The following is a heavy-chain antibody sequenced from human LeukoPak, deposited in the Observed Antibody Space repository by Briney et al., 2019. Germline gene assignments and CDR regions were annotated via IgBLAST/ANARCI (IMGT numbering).Heavy chain of an antibody. Sequence: SGGSLRLSCAASAFTFSSYWMHWVRQGPGKGLVWVARINSDGTTTNYADSVKGRFTISRDNSKNTLYLQMNSLRAEDTAVYYCAKGYCGGDCYSDYWGQGTLVTVSS. CDR3: AKGYCGGDCYSDY. V-gene: IGHV3-74*01. CDR2: INSDGTTT. J-gene: IGHJ4*02. CDR1: AFTFSSYW. D-gene: IGHD2-21*02.